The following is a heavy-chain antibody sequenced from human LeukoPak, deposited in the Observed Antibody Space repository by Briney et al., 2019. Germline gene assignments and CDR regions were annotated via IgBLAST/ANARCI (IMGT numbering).Heavy chain of an antibody. V-gene: IGHV4-59*08. Sequence: SETLSLTCTVSGGSFSSYYWTWIRQPPGKGLEWIGYIDHSGSTNYNPSLKSRVTISVDTSKNQFSLKLSSVTAADTAVYYCARTSSSGLVGGYYFDYWGQGTLVTVSS. J-gene: IGHJ4*02. CDR1: GGSFSSYY. CDR2: IDHSGST. D-gene: IGHD6-19*01. CDR3: ARTSSSGLVGGYYFDY.